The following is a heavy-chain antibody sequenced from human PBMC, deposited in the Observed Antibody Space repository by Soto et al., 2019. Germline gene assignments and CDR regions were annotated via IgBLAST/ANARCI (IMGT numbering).Heavy chain of an antibody. CDR3: ARHCSGGSCDPLYYYGMDV. D-gene: IGHD2-15*01. CDR1: GGSISSYY. Sequence: SETLSLTCTVSGGSISSYYWSWIRQPPGKGLEWIGYIYYSGSTNYNPSLKSRVTISVDTSKNQFSLKLSSVTTADTAVYYCARHCSGGSCDPLYYYGMDVWGQGTTVTVSS. CDR2: IYYSGST. J-gene: IGHJ6*02. V-gene: IGHV4-59*01.